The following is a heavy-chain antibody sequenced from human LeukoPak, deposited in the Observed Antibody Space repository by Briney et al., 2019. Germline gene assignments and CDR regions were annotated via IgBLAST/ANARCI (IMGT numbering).Heavy chain of an antibody. D-gene: IGHD3-3*01. CDR2: IKQDGSEK. CDR3: ARGTVFGVVIPHFDY. CDR1: GFTFSSYW. Sequence: GGSLRLSCAASGFTFSSYWMSWVRQAPGKGLEWVANIKQDGSEKYYMDSVKGRFTISRDNAKNSLYLQMNSLRAEDTAVYYCARGTVFGVVIPHFDYWGQGTLVIVSS. J-gene: IGHJ4*02. V-gene: IGHV3-7*01.